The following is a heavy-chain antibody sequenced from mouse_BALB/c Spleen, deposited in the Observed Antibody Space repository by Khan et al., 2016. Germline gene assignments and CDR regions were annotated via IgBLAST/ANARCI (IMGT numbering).Heavy chain of an antibody. CDR2: INTYTGEP. Sequence: QIQLVQSGPELKKPGETVKISCKASGYTFTNYGMNWVKQAPGKGLKWMGWINTYTGEPTYADDFKGRFAFSLETSASPAYLQINNLKNEDTATYFCERHYDYAPFAYWGQGTLVTVSA. CDR3: ERHYDYAPFAY. D-gene: IGHD2-4*01. J-gene: IGHJ3*01. V-gene: IGHV9-3-1*01. CDR1: GYTFTNYG.